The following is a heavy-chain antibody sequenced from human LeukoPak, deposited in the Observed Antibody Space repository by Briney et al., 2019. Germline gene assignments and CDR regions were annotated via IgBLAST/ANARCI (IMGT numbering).Heavy chain of an antibody. CDR2: IYSSGST. Sequence: SETLSLTCTVSGGSISRYYWSWIRQPPGKGLEWIGYIYSSGSTNYNPSLKSRVTISVDTSKSQFSLKLSSVTAADTAVYYCARGAAATYWGKGTLVTVSS. CDR1: GGSISRYY. D-gene: IGHD6-13*01. CDR3: ARGAAATY. J-gene: IGHJ4*02. V-gene: IGHV4-59*01.